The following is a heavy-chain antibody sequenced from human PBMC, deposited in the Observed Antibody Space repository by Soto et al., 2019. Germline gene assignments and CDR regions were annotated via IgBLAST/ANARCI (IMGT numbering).Heavy chain of an antibody. CDR1: GGSISSSNW. V-gene: IGHV4-4*02. Sequence: QAQLQESGPGLVKPSGTLSLTCAVSGGSISSSNWWSWVRQPPGKGLEWIGEIYHSGSTNYNPSPNXRFXISVDKSKNQFSLKLRSVIAADTAVYYCARVSGSYYYGMDVWGQGTTVTVSS. CDR2: IYHSGST. D-gene: IGHD1-26*01. CDR3: ARVSGSYYYGMDV. J-gene: IGHJ6*02.